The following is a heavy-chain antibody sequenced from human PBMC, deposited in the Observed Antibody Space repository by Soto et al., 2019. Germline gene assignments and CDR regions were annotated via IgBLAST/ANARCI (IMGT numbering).Heavy chain of an antibody. J-gene: IGHJ1*01. CDR2: IYYSGNT. Sequence: PSETLSLTCTVSGGSISSGGYYWNWIRQHPGKGLEWIGYIYYSGNTYYNPSLKSRLTISLDTSKNQFSLKLSAVTAADTALYYCAREPPRFCSGGRCLYYFYLWGQRTLVPVS. V-gene: IGHV4-31*03. CDR1: GGSISSGGYY. D-gene: IGHD2-15*01. CDR3: AREPPRFCSGGRCLYYFYL.